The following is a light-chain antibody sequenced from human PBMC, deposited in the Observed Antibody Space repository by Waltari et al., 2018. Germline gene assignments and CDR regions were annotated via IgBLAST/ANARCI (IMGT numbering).Light chain of an antibody. V-gene: IGLV3-25*03. CDR1: ALSKQF. CDR3: QSAHSNGSDVV. CDR2: TDR. J-gene: IGLJ2*01. Sequence: SYELTQPPSVSVSPGQTARITCSGDALSKQFGYWCQQKSGRAPVLMIYTDRGRPSGIPERFSGSSSGTTVTLTISAVQPEDEADYYCQSAHSNGSDVVFGGGTKLTVL.